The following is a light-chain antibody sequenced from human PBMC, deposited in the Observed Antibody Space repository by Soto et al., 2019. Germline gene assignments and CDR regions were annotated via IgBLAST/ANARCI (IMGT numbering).Light chain of an antibody. CDR2: STS. V-gene: IGLV7-43*01. CDR1: TGAVTSGYF. J-gene: IGLJ1*01. Sequence: QPVVTHERSLSLSPGGTVTLACASSTGAVTSGYFPNWFQQKPGQAPSALIYSTSNKHSWTPARFSGSLLGGKAALTLSGVQPEEEAEYYCLLYYGGDFVFGAGTKVT. CDR3: LLYYGGDFV.